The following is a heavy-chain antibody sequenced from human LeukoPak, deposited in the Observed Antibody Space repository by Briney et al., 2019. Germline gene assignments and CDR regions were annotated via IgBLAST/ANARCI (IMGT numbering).Heavy chain of an antibody. V-gene: IGHV3-23*01. CDR3: AKDVVPDSGWDLDY. Sequence: GGSLRPSCAASGFTFSTYSMTWVRQGPGKGLEWVSSIYPRGDSTFYADSVKGRFTISRDNSKNTLYLQMSSLRTEDTAIYYCAKDVVPDSGWDLDYWGQGTLVTVSS. D-gene: IGHD6-19*01. CDR1: GFTFSTYS. CDR2: IYPRGDST. J-gene: IGHJ4*02.